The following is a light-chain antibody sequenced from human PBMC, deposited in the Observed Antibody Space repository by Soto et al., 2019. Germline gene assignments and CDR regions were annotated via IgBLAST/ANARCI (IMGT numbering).Light chain of an antibody. Sequence: EMVMTQSPATLSVSPGERATLSCRASQSVSRNLAWYQQKPGQAPRLLIYDASTRATGAPARFSGSGSGTKFTLTISSLQSEDFAVYSCQQYNNWPITFGQGTRLEIK. V-gene: IGKV3D-15*01. CDR1: QSVSRN. J-gene: IGKJ5*01. CDR2: DAS. CDR3: QQYNNWPIT.